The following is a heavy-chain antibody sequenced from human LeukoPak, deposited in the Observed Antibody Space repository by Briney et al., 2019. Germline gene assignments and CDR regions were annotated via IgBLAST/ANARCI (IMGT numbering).Heavy chain of an antibody. CDR1: GFTFSSYG. CDR2: IWYDGSNK. V-gene: IGHV3-33*01. Sequence: GRSLRLSCAASGFTFSSYGMHWVRQAPGKGLEWVAVIWYDGSNKYYADSVKGRFTISRDNAKNTLYLQMNSLRAEDTAVYYCARVGAAGGEFDYWGQGTLVTVSS. D-gene: IGHD6-13*01. J-gene: IGHJ4*02. CDR3: ARVGAAGGEFDY.